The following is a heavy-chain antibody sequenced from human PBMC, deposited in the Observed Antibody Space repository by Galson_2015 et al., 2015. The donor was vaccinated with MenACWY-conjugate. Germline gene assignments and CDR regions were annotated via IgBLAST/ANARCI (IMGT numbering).Heavy chain of an antibody. J-gene: IGHJ6*02. CDR3: AKGRPQDGMDV. Sequence: SLRLSCAATGFTFSNYAMSWVRQVPGKGLEWVSVITGGGGNTYDADSVKGRFAISRDNSKNTLYLQMNRLRAEDTAVYYCAKGRPQDGMDVWGQGTTVTVSS. CDR1: GFTFSNYA. D-gene: IGHD6-6*01. V-gene: IGHV3-23*01. CDR2: ITGGGGNT.